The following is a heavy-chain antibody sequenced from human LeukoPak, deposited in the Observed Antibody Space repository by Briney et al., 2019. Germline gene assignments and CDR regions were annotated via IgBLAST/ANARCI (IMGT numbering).Heavy chain of an antibody. CDR1: GGSISSYY. V-gene: IGHV4-59*01. CDR2: IYYSGST. CDR3: ARGLFDGGGWSPLGFYYYYMDV. Sequence: SETLSLTCTVSGGSISSYYWSWIRQPPGKGLEWIGYIYYSGSTNYNPSLKSRVTISVDTSKNQFSLKLSSVTAADTAVYYCARGLFDGGGWSPLGFYYYYMDVWGKGTTVTISS. J-gene: IGHJ6*03. D-gene: IGHD6-19*01.